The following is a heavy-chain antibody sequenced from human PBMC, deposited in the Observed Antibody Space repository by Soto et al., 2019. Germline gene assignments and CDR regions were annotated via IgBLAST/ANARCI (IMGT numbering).Heavy chain of an antibody. CDR1: GGSISSYY. CDR3: ARLTTVTTYYFDY. J-gene: IGHJ4*02. CDR2: IYYSGST. Sequence: TSETLSLTCTVSGGSISSYYWSWIRQPPGKGLEWIGYIYYSGSTNYNPSLKSRVTISVDTSKNQFSLKLSSVTAADTAVYYCARLTTVTTYYFDYWGQGTLVTVSS. V-gene: IGHV4-59*01. D-gene: IGHD4-4*01.